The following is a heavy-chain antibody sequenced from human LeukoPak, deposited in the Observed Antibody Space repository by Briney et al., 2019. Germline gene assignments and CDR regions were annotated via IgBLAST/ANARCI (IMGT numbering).Heavy chain of an antibody. CDR2: IIPIFGTA. D-gene: IGHD2-21*01. Sequence: ASVKVSCKASVGTFSSYAISWVRQAPGQGREWMGGIIPIFGTANYAQKFQGRVTITADKSTSTAYMELSSLRSEDTADYYCASRGDLYESLYYFDYWGQGTLVTVSS. J-gene: IGHJ4*02. CDR3: ASRGDLYESLYYFDY. CDR1: VGTFSSYA. V-gene: IGHV1-69*06.